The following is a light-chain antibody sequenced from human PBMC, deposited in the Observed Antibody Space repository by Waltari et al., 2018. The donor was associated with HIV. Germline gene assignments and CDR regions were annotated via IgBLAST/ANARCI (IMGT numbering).Light chain of an antibody. CDR2: SNS. J-gene: IGLJ2*01. CDR3: AAWDDSLTGSHVI. V-gene: IGLV1-44*01. CDR1: QSNSGRNP. Sequence: QSVLSQPPSPSGTTGLRVTISCSGHQSNSGRNPAHGYQQLPGTAPKLLIYSNSQRPSGVPDRFSGSKSGTSASLAISGLQSEDEAEYYCAAWDDSLTGSHVIFGGGTKLTVL.